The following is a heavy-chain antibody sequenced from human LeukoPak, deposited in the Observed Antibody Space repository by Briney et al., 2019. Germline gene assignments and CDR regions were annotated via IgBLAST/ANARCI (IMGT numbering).Heavy chain of an antibody. J-gene: IGHJ4*02. CDR3: ARVANYYDSSGPFDY. Sequence: ASVKVSCKASGFTFTGYYIQWVRQAPGQGLEWMAWISPHSGATKYAQRFQGRVTMTRDTSITTAYMDLSSLRSDDAAVYYCARVANYYDSSGPFDYWGQGTLVTVSS. CDR1: GFTFTGYY. D-gene: IGHD3-22*01. V-gene: IGHV1-2*02. CDR2: ISPHSGAT.